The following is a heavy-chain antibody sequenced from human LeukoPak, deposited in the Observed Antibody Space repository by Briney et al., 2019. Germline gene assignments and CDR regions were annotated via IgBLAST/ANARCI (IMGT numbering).Heavy chain of an antibody. CDR1: GFTFSNAW. J-gene: IGHJ4*02. CDR3: ATCNGDCYFNF. Sequence: GGSLRLSCAASGFTFSNAWMNWVRQAPGKGLEWVARIKSKTVGETTSYAAPVKGRFSISRDDSTDTLYLQMNSLKTEDTAVYYCATCNGDCYFNFWGQGTLVTASS. V-gene: IGHV3-15*01. CDR2: IKSKTVGETT. D-gene: IGHD2-21*02.